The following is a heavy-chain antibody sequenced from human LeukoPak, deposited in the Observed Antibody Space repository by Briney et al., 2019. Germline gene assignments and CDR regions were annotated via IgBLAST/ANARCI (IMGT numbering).Heavy chain of an antibody. Sequence: PSGGSLRLSCAASGFTFDDYAMHWVRQAPGKGLEWVSGISWNSGSIGYADSVKGRFTISRDNAKNSLYLQMNSLRAEDMALYYCAKGVATITGYYYMDAWGKGTTVTVSS. CDR3: AKGVATITGYYYMDA. J-gene: IGHJ6*03. D-gene: IGHD5-12*01. CDR1: GFTFDDYA. V-gene: IGHV3-9*03. CDR2: ISWNSGSI.